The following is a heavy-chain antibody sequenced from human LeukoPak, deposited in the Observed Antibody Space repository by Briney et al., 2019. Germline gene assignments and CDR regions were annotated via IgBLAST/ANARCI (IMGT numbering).Heavy chain of an antibody. CDR3: AREPSQGAFDI. J-gene: IGHJ3*02. V-gene: IGHV3-48*01. Sequence: GGSLRLSCAASRFTFSDSSMNWVRQAPGKGLEWVSYISSTSTIIYYADSVKGRFTISRDNAKNSTYLQMNSLRAEDTAVYYCAREPSQGAFDIWGQGTMVTVSS. CDR1: RFTFSDSS. CDR2: ISSTSTII.